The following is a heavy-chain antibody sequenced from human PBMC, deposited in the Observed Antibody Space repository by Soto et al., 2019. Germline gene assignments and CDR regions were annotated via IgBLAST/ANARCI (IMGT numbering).Heavy chain of an antibody. J-gene: IGHJ6*02. D-gene: IGHD3-22*01. CDR1: GGSISSYY. CDR2: IYDSGST. Sequence: QVQLQESGPGLVKPSETLSLTCTVSGGSISSYYCSWIRQPPGKGLEWIGYIYDSGSTNYNPSLKSRVTISVDTSKNQFSLKLSAVTAADTAVYYCARSGYDSSGYYVTPFYYYYGMDVWGQGTTVTVSS. CDR3: ARSGYDSSGYYVTPFYYYYGMDV. V-gene: IGHV4-59*01.